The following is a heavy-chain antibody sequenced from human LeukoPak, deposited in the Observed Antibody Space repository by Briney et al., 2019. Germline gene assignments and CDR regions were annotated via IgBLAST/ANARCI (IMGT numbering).Heavy chain of an antibody. CDR1: GGSISSSSYY. V-gene: IGHV4-39*07. CDR2: IYYSGST. CDR3: ARGLYSSSWYLAWFDP. Sequence: SETLSLTCTVSGGSISSSSYYWGWIRQPPGKGLEWIGSIYYSGSTYYNPSLKSRVTISVDTSKNQFSLKLSSVTAADTAVYYCARGLYSSSWYLAWFDPWGQGTLVTVSS. D-gene: IGHD6-13*01. J-gene: IGHJ5*02.